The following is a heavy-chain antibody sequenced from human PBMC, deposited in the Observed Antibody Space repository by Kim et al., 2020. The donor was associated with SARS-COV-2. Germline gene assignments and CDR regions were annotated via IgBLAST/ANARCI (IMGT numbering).Heavy chain of an antibody. V-gene: IGHV1-2*02. Sequence: ASVKVSCKASGYTFTDYYIHWVRQAPGQGLEWMGWINPYSGDTNYAPKFQGRVTMTRDTSISTPYVELSSLRSDDTAVYYCARSEHFWSGHYLDYWGQGT. J-gene: IGHJ4*02. CDR2: INPYSGDT. CDR1: GYTFTDYY. CDR3: ARSEHFWSGHYLDY. D-gene: IGHD3-3*01.